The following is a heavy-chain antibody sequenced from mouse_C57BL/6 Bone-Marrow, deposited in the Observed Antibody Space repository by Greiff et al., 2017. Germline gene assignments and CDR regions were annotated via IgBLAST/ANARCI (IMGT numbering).Heavy chain of an antibody. CDR1: GFSLPSYG. D-gene: IGHD4-1*01. Sequence: QVQLQQSGPGLVQPSQSLSITCTVSGFSLPSYGVHWVRQSPGKGLEWLGVIWRGGSTDYNAAFISRLSISKDNSKSQVFFKMNSLQADDTAIYYCARRANWDSFAYWGQGTLVTVSA. V-gene: IGHV2-2*01. CDR3: ARRANWDSFAY. CDR2: IWRGGST. J-gene: IGHJ3*01.